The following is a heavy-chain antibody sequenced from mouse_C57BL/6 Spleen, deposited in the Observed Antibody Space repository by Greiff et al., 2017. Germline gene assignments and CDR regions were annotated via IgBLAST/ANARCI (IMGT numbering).Heavy chain of an antibody. CDR1: GYTFTSYW. J-gene: IGHJ1*03. CDR3: ARRVGRRDWYFDV. D-gene: IGHD4-1*01. CDR2: IYPGSGST. V-gene: IGHV1-55*01. Sequence: QVHVKQPGAELVKPGASVKMSCKASGYTFTSYWITWVKQRPGQGLEWIGDIYPGSGSTNYNEKFKSKATLTVDTSSSTAYMQLSSLTSEDSAVYYCARRVGRRDWYFDVWGTGTTVTVSS.